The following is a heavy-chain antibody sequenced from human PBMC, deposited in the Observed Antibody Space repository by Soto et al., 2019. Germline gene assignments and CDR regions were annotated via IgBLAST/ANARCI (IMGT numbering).Heavy chain of an antibody. CDR1: GYSFTSYW. D-gene: IGHD3-22*01. J-gene: IGHJ4*02. CDR2: IYPGDSDT. Sequence: PGESLKISCKGSGYSFTSYWIGWVRQMPGKGLGWMGIIYPGDSDTRYSPSFQGQVTISADKSISTAYLQWSSLKASDTAIYYCARRGYDYSGYPFTFDYWGQGTLVTVSS. V-gene: IGHV5-51*01. CDR3: ARRGYDYSGYPFTFDY.